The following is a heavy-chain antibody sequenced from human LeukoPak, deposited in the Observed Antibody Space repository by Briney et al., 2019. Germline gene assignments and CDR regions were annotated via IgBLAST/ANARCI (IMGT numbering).Heavy chain of an antibody. Sequence: ASVKVSCEASGNTFTSYYMHWVRQAPGQGLEWMGIINPSGGSTNYAQKFQGRVTMTRDTSTSTVYMELSSLRSEDTAVYYCARARDYGEHDYWGQGTLVTVSS. CDR1: GNTFTSYY. D-gene: IGHD4-17*01. CDR3: ARARDYGEHDY. V-gene: IGHV1-46*01. J-gene: IGHJ4*02. CDR2: INPSGGST.